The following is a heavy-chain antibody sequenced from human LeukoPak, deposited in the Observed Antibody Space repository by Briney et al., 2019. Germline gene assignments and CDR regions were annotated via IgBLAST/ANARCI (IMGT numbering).Heavy chain of an antibody. V-gene: IGHV4-34*01. CDR2: IYYSGST. CDR1: GGSFSGFF. J-gene: IGHJ4*02. Sequence: SEALSLTCAGYGGSFSGFFWTWIRQPPGKGLEWIGSIYYSGSTYYNPSLKSRVTISVDTSKDQFSLKLGSVTAADTAVYYCARDLSEFYDSSGDEGYWGQGTLVTVSS. CDR3: ARDLSEFYDSSGDEGY. D-gene: IGHD3-22*01.